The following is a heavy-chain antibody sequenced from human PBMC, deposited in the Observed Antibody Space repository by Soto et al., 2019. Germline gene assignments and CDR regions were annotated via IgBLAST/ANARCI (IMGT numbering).Heavy chain of an antibody. CDR3: ARGRTPVYSSSWYGWFDP. D-gene: IGHD6-13*01. CDR2: INHSGST. Sequence: SETLSLTCAVYGGSFSGYYWSWIRQPPGKGLEWIGEINHSGSTNYNPSLKSRVTISVDTSKNQFSLKLSSVTAADTAVYYCARGRTPVYSSSWYGWFDPWGQGTLVTVSS. CDR1: GGSFSGYY. J-gene: IGHJ5*02. V-gene: IGHV4-34*01.